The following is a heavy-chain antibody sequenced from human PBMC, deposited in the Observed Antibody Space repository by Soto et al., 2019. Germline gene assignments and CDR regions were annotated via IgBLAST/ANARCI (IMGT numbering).Heavy chain of an antibody. CDR3: ARHSSLYYYDSSGSFDP. V-gene: IGHV5-51*01. D-gene: IGHD3-22*01. CDR2: IYPGDSDT. J-gene: IGHJ5*02. CDR1: GYSFTSYW. Sequence: PGESLKISCKGSGYSFTSYWIGWVRQMPGKGLEWMGIIYPGDSDTRYSPSFQGQVTISADKSISTAYLQWSSLKASDTAMYYCARHSSLYYYDSSGSFDPWGQGTLVTVPQ.